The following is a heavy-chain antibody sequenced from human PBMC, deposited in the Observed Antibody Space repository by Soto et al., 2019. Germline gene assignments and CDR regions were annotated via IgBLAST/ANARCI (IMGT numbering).Heavy chain of an antibody. Sequence: QLQLQESGPGLVKPSETLSLTCTVSGGSISSSSYYWGWIRQPPGKGLEWIGSIYYSGSTYYNPSLKSRVTIYVDTSKNQFSLKLSSVTAADTAVYYCASLGLDRLHPFDPWGQGTLVTVSS. CDR2: IYYSGST. J-gene: IGHJ5*02. CDR3: ASLGLDRLHPFDP. V-gene: IGHV4-39*01. CDR1: GGSISSSSYY. D-gene: IGHD2-21*01.